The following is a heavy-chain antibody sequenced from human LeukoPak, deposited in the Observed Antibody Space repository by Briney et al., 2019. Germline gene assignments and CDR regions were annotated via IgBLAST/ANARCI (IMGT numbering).Heavy chain of an antibody. D-gene: IGHD3-10*01. Sequence: ASVTVSCKASGGTFSSYAISWVRQAPGQGLEWMGWISGNNGKTNYAKKFQVRVTMTADTSTSTTYMELRSLRSDDTAIYYCARRWGSGIRGAFDIWGQGTMVTVSS. CDR3: ARRWGSGIRGAFDI. J-gene: IGHJ3*02. V-gene: IGHV1-18*01. CDR1: GGTFSSYA. CDR2: ISGNNGKT.